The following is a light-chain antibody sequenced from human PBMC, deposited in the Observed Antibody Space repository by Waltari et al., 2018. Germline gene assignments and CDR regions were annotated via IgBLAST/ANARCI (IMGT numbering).Light chain of an antibody. CDR2: DIT. Sequence: QSALTQPRSVSGAPGQPVTISCNGTRNAIGSNTFVSWYQYHPVNVPKLMSHDITERPAGVPDRFSGSKSGNTASLTISGLQADDEADYYCCSYAGSYTLFGGGTKLTVL. V-gene: IGLV2-11*01. J-gene: IGLJ2*01. CDR3: CSYAGSYTL. CDR1: RNAIGSNTF.